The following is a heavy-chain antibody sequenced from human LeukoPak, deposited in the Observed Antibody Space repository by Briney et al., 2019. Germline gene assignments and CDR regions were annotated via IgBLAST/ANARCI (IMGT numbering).Heavy chain of an antibody. CDR2: IYYSGST. V-gene: IGHV4-38-2*01. J-gene: IGHJ4*02. CDR3: AIRYSSANGDIDY. D-gene: IGHD6-19*01. CDR1: GFTFSSYE. Sequence: GSLRLSCAASGFTFSSYEMNWVRQPPGKGLEWIGSIYYSGSTYYNPSLKSRVTISVDTSKNQFSLKLSSVTAADTAVYYCAIRYSSANGDIDYWGQGTLVTVSS.